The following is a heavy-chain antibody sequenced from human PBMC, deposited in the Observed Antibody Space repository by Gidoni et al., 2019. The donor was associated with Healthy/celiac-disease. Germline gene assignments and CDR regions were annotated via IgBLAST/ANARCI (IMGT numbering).Heavy chain of an antibody. CDR3: ARDGKVEDGYNYYYYYGMDV. CDR2: IYTSGST. V-gene: IGHV4-61*02. CDR1: GGSISSGSYY. D-gene: IGHD5-12*01. J-gene: IGHJ6*02. Sequence: QVQLQESGPGLVKPSQTLSLTCTVSGGSISSGSYYWRWIRQPAGKGLQWIGRIYTSGSTNYNPSLKSRVTISVDTSKNQFSLKLSSVTAADTAVYYCARDGKVEDGYNYYYYYGMDVWGQGTTVTVSS.